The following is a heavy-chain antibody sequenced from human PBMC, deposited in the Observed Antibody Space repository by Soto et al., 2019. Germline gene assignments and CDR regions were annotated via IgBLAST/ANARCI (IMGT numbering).Heavy chain of an antibody. CDR2: ISPYKGDT. V-gene: IGHV1-18*01. J-gene: IGHJ4*02. D-gene: IGHD2-21*01. CDR1: NYDFRDYG. Sequence: QVQLVQSGPEMKEPGASVKVSCKASNYDFRDYGFSWVRQAPGQGLEWMGWISPYKGDTNYAQKFQGRVTLTTDSSTNTAYMELRSLRSDDTAMYYCARDPPPYDPTYSVVVARFDYWGQGTLVTVSS. CDR3: ARDPPPYDPTYSVVVARFDY.